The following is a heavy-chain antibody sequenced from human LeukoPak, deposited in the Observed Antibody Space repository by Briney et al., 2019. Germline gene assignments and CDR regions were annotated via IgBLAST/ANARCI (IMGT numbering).Heavy chain of an antibody. CDR3: VTAPYSSGWALFDY. Sequence: SETLSLTCTVSGGSISSYYWSWIRQPPGKGLEWIGYIYYSGSTNYNPSLKSRVTISVDTSKNQFSLKLSSVTAADTAVYYCVTAPYSSGWALFDYWGQGTLVTVSS. V-gene: IGHV4-59*08. D-gene: IGHD6-19*01. J-gene: IGHJ4*02. CDR2: IYYSGST. CDR1: GGSISSYY.